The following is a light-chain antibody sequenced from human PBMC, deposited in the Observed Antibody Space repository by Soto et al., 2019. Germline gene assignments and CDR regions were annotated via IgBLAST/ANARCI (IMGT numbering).Light chain of an antibody. CDR1: QSVSSN. CDR2: DTS. V-gene: IGKV3-15*01. CDR3: QPYNNWPLT. J-gene: IGKJ4*01. Sequence: EIVMMQSPATLSWSPGERASLSCRASQSVSSNLAWYQQKPGQAPRLLIYDTSTRATGVPARFSGSRSGPEFTLTINSLQSEDFAIYYCQPYNNWPLTFGGGTKVAIK.